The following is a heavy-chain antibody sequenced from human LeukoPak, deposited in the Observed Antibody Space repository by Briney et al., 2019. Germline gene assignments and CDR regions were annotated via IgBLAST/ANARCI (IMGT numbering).Heavy chain of an antibody. J-gene: IGHJ4*02. D-gene: IGHD3-22*01. CDR1: GYSISSGYY. CDR3: ARSGGLWLLTSYFDY. CDR2: IYYSGST. V-gene: IGHV4-38-2*02. Sequence: SETLSLTCTVSGYSISSGYYWGWIRQPPGKGLVWIGCIYYSGSTYYNPSLKSRVTISVDTSKNQLSLKLSSVTAADTAVDFCARSGGLWLLTSYFDYWGQGTLVTVSS.